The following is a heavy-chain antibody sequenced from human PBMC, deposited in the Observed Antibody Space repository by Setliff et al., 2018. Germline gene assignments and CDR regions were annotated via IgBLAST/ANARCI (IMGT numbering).Heavy chain of an antibody. CDR3: ARAIGGFDH. D-gene: IGHD2-15*01. CDR1: GGAFSTYS. V-gene: IGHV1-69*13. CDR2: IIPILGIT. Sequence: SVKVSCKASGGAFSTYSLSWVRQAPGQGFEWVGRIIPILGITNYVQRFQGRVTITADDSTSTIYMDVSSLRAKDTATYYCARAIGGFDHWSQGTLVTVSS. J-gene: IGHJ4*02.